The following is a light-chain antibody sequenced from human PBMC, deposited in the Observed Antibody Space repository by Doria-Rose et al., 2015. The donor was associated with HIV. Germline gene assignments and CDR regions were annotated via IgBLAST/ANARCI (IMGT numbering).Light chain of an antibody. Sequence: DIQVTQSPSSLSASIGDRVTITCRASQTVSTYLNWFQQEPGKAPKLLIYAASRLQSGVPSRFSGSGSGTDFTLTISGLQPGDFATYYCQQTYSYPPGTVGQGTKCEMK. CDR2: AAS. CDR1: QTVSTY. J-gene: IGKJ1*01. V-gene: IGKV1-39*01. CDR3: QQTYSYPPGT.